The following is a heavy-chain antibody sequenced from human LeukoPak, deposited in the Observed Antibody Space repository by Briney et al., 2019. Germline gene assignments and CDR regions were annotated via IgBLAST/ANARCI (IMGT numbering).Heavy chain of an antibody. V-gene: IGHV4-59*01. D-gene: IGHD6-19*01. CDR3: ARVRSSGWSSLYYFDY. Sequence: NPSETQSLTCTVSGGSISSYYWSWIRQPPGKGLEWIGYIYYSGSTNYNPSLKSRVTISVDTSKNQFSLKLSSVTAADTAVYYCARVRSSGWSSLYYFDYWGQGTLVTVSS. J-gene: IGHJ4*02. CDR1: GGSISSYY. CDR2: IYYSGST.